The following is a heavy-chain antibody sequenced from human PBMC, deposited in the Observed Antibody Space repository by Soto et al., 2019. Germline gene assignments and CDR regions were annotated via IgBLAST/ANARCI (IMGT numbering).Heavy chain of an antibody. CDR1: GFTFDDYA. V-gene: IGHV3-9*01. Sequence: PGGSLRLSCAASGFTFDDYAMHWVRQAPGKGLEWVSGIGWNSASIAYADSVKGRFTISRDNAKNSLYRQMNSLRAEDTAVYYCARGSRYYDSSPGCWGQGTLVTVSS. CDR3: ARGSRYYDSSPGC. J-gene: IGHJ4*02. CDR2: IGWNSASI. D-gene: IGHD3-22*01.